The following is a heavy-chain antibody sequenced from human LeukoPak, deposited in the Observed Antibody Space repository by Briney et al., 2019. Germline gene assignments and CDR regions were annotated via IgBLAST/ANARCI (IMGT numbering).Heavy chain of an antibody. D-gene: IGHD3-22*01. CDR2: ISDNGGST. CDR1: GFTFTSYA. Sequence: GGSLRLSCAASGFTFTSYAMSWVRQAPGKGLEWVSAISDNGGSTYYADSVKGRFTLSRDNSKNTLYLQMNSLRAEDTAVYYCARDNYYDSSGYYAYWGQGTLVTVSS. V-gene: IGHV3-23*01. J-gene: IGHJ4*02. CDR3: ARDNYYDSSGYYAY.